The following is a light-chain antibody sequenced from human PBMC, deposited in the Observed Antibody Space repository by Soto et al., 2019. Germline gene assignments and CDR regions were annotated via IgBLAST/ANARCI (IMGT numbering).Light chain of an antibody. CDR1: QSVSNN. Sequence: EIVMTQSPATLSVSPGERATLSCRASQSVSNNYLAWYQQKPGQAPRLLIYGASNRATGIPARFSGSGSGTEFTLTIISLQSEDFAVYYCQQYNNCPPPITFVHGTRLDSK. V-gene: IGKV3D-15*01. CDR2: GAS. CDR3: QQYNNCPPPIT. J-gene: IGKJ5*01.